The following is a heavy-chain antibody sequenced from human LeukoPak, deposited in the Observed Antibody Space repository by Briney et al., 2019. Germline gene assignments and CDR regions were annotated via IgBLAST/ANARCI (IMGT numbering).Heavy chain of an antibody. D-gene: IGHD6-13*01. Sequence: SETLSLTCTVSGGSISSYYWSWIRQPPGKGLEWIGYIYYTGSTDCNPSLKSRVAISVDTSKNQFSLKLSSVTAADTAVYYCARGSKAAPGTFDYWGQGTLVTVSS. J-gene: IGHJ4*02. CDR3: ARGSKAAPGTFDY. CDR2: IYYTGST. V-gene: IGHV4-59*01. CDR1: GGSISSYY.